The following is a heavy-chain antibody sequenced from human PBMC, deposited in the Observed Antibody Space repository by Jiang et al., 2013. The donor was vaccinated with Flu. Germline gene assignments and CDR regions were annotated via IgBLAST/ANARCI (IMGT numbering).Heavy chain of an antibody. CDR3: ASDVDRGVGVMP. V-gene: IGHV1-69*01. D-gene: IGHD3-16*01. J-gene: IGHJ5*02. CDR2: PIYGTA. Sequence: PIYGTANYGTEVPGRVTITADESTSTAYMQLSSLRSEDTAVYYCASDVDRGVGVMPWGQGTLVTVSS.